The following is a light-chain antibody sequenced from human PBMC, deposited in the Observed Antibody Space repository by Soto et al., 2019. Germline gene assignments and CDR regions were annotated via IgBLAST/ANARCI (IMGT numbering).Light chain of an antibody. Sequence: QSVLTQPASVSGSPGQSITISCTGTSSDIGAYNSVSWYQHHPGKAPKLIVFQVSFRPSAVSDRFSGSKSGNTASLTISGLQAEDEADYYCCSYAGSYTYVVFGGGTKLTVL. J-gene: IGLJ2*01. CDR2: QVS. CDR3: CSYAGSYTYVV. V-gene: IGLV2-14*01. CDR1: SSDIGAYNS.